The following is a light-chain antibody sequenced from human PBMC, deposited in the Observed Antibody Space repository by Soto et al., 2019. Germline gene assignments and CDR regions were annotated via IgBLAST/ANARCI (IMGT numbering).Light chain of an antibody. J-gene: IGKJ4*01. Sequence: EIVMTQSPATLSVSPGERATLPCRASQSITTNLARYQQKPGQAPRLLIYRTSDRANGIPARFSGCGSGTEFTLTISSLQSEDAAIYFCQQYTNWPLTFGGGTKVESK. CDR2: RTS. V-gene: IGKV3-15*01. CDR1: QSITTN. CDR3: QQYTNWPLT.